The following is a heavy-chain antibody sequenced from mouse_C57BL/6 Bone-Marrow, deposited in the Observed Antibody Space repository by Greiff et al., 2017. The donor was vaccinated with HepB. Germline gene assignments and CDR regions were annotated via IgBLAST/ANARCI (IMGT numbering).Heavy chain of an antibody. CDR2: IYPRSGNT. Sequence: VQLQQSGAELARPGASVKLSCKASGYTFTSYGISWVKQRTGQGLEWIGEIYPRSGNTYYNEKFKGKATLTADKSSSTAYMELRSLTSEDSAVDFCARYGNYVGYYAMDYWGQGTSVTVSS. V-gene: IGHV1-81*01. J-gene: IGHJ4*01. CDR3: ARYGNYVGYYAMDY. D-gene: IGHD2-1*01. CDR1: GYTFTSYG.